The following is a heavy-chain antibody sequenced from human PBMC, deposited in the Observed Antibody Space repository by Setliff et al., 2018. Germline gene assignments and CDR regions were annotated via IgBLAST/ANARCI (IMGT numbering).Heavy chain of an antibody. CDR1: GGTFSSYA. V-gene: IGHV1-69*05. D-gene: IGHD6-19*01. CDR2: IIPIFGTA. Sequence: VQVSCKASGGTFSSYAISWVRQAPGQGLEWMGGIIPIFGTANYAQKFQGRVTITTDESTSTAYMELSSLRSEDTAVYYCARGGLVEQWLVANGAFDIWGQGTMVTVSS. CDR3: ARGGLVEQWLVANGAFDI. J-gene: IGHJ3*02.